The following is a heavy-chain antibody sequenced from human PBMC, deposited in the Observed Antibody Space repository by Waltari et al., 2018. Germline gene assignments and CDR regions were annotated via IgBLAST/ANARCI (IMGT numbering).Heavy chain of an antibody. V-gene: IGHV4-34*01. CDR3: ARILGAAFDI. CDR1: GGSFSGYY. CDR2: INHSGET. Sequence: QVQLQQWGAGLLKPSETLSLTCAVYGGSFSGYYWSWIRQPPGKGLEWSGEINHSGETNYNPSLKGRVTISVDTAKNQFSLKLSSVTAADTAVYYCARILGAAFDIWGQGTMVTVSS. J-gene: IGHJ3*02.